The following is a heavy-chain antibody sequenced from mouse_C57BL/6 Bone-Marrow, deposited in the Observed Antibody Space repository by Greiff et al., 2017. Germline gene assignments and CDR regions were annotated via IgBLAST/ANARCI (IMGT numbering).Heavy chain of an antibody. Sequence: VQLQQSGPELVKPGASVKIPCKASGYTFTDYNMDWVKQSHGKSLEWIGDINPNNGGTIYNQKFKGKATLTVDKSSRTAYMELRSLTSEDTAVYYCARWGGLGPRRDYFDYWGQGTTLTVSS. V-gene: IGHV1-18*01. D-gene: IGHD4-1*01. CDR3: ARWGGLGPRRDYFDY. J-gene: IGHJ2*01. CDR2: INPNNGGT. CDR1: GYTFTDYN.